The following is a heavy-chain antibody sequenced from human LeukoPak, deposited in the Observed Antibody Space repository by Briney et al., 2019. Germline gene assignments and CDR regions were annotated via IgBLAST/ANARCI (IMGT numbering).Heavy chain of an antibody. CDR3: ARTDPGYCSGGSCFAFDI. J-gene: IGHJ3*02. D-gene: IGHD2-15*01. CDR2: IYYSGST. Sequence: SETLSLTCTVSGGSISSSSYYWGWIRQPPGKGLEWIGYIYYSGSTYYNPSLKSRVTMSVDTSKNQFSLKLSSVTAVDTAVYYCARTDPGYCSGGSCFAFDIWGQGTMVTVSS. V-gene: IGHV4-39*07. CDR1: GGSISSSSYY.